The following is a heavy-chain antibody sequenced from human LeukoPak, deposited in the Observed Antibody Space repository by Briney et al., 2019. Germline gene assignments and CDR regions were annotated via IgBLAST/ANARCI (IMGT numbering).Heavy chain of an antibody. V-gene: IGHV4-4*08. J-gene: IGHJ4*02. CDR1: GGSISSYY. D-gene: IGHD3-22*01. CDR2: IFASGST. CDR3: GSGIVVVGIDY. Sequence: SETLSLTCTVSGGSISSYYWSWIRQPPGKGLEWIGRIFASGSTNYNPSLKSRVTISVDTSKNQFSLKLSSVTAADTAVYYCGSGIVVVGIDYWGQGTLVTVSS.